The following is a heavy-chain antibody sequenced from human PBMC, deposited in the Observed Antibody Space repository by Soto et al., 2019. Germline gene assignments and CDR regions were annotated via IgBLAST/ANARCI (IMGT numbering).Heavy chain of an antibody. Sequence: QVQLVQSGPEVKKPGASVRVSCMTSGYAFTSYGVNWVRQVPGQGLEWMGWIAPHSGRTTYLPKFQGRVTITADPPTNTAYMELTSLSSDETGIYFCARAATGSYHSAYWGQGTVVTVSA. CDR1: GYAFTSYG. V-gene: IGHV1-18*04. CDR3: ARAATGSYHSAY. D-gene: IGHD3-10*01. J-gene: IGHJ4*02. CDR2: IAPHSGRT.